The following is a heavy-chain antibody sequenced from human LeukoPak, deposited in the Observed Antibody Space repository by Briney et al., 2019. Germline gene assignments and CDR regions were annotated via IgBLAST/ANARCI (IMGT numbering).Heavy chain of an antibody. D-gene: IGHD1-26*01. CDR1: GYTFSDYY. V-gene: IGHV1-2*02. Sequence: RASVKVSCKASGYTFSDYYMHWVRQALGQGLEWMGWINPNTGGTNYAQKFQGRVTMTRDTSISTVYMELSRLRSDDTAVYYCARGGRAVEYLQHWGQGTLVTVSS. J-gene: IGHJ1*01. CDR3: ARGGRAVEYLQH. CDR2: INPNTGGT.